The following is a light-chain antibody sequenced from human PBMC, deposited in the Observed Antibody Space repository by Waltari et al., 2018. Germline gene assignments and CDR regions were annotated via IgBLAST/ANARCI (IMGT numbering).Light chain of an antibody. CDR2: INK. V-gene: IGLV1-44*01. CDR3: SSWDDSVIGPV. CDR1: SSNIRSKT. Sequence: QSMLTQQPSASGPPGQRVTISRSGSSSNIRSKTVTWYQPLPETAPRFLIYINKQRPSGVPDRFSGSKSGTSASLAISGLQSEDEADYYCSSWDDSVIGPVFGGGTKLTVL. J-gene: IGLJ2*01.